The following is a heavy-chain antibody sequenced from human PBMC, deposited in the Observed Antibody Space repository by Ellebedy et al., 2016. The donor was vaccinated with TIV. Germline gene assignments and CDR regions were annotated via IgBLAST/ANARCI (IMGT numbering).Heavy chain of an antibody. D-gene: IGHD3-10*01. J-gene: IGHJ4*02. CDR3: ARDTNYYASGNFLVDY. CDR1: GYTFNTYG. CDR2: ISVYTGDT. V-gene: IGHV1-18*01. Sequence: ASVKVSXXASGYTFNTYGISWVRQAPGQGLEWMGWISVYTGDTNYARKFQGRVSITTDTSTDTAYMELRGLRLDDTAVYYCARDTNYYASGNFLVDYWGQGTLVTVSS.